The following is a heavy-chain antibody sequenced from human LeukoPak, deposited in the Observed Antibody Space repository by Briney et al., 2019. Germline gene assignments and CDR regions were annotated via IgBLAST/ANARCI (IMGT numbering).Heavy chain of an antibody. V-gene: IGHV5-51*01. CDR1: GYSFSTYR. Sequence: HGEALKISCRGSGYSFSTYRIGWVRPMPGTGVEWMGIIYPGGSDISYSPFFQGQVTISADKSIRTAHLQWSSLKASDTAMYYCARLCRDGYNLGYWGQGTLVTVSS. CDR3: ARLCRDGYNLGY. J-gene: IGHJ4*02. D-gene: IGHD5-24*01. CDR2: IYPGGSDI.